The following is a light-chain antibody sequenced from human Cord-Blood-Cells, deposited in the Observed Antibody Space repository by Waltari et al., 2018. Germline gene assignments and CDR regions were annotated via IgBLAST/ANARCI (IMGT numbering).Light chain of an antibody. CDR2: AAS. V-gene: IGKV1-39*01. CDR3: QQSYSTPYT. Sequence: DIQMTQSPSSLSASVGDRVTITCRASQSISSYLNWYQQKPGKAPKLLIYAASSLQSGVPSRFSCSGSETDFTLTISSLQPEDFATYYCQQSYSTPYTFGQATKLEIK. CDR1: QSISSY. J-gene: IGKJ2*01.